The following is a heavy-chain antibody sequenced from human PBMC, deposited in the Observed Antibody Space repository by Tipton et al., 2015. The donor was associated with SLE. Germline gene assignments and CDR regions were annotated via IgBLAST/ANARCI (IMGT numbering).Heavy chain of an antibody. CDR3: ARDTLGGLDY. Sequence: LRLSCTVSGGSIRSSRHFWGWIRQPPGKGLEWIGVLYHSGNTYSNPSLKSRVTISVDTSKNQFSLKMSSVTAADTAVYYCARDTLGGLDYWGQGALVTVSS. D-gene: IGHD7-27*01. J-gene: IGHJ4*02. CDR1: GGSIRSSRHF. V-gene: IGHV4-39*02. CDR2: LYHSGNT.